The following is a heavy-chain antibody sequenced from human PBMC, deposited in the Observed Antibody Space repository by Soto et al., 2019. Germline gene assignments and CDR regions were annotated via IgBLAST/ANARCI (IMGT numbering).Heavy chain of an antibody. D-gene: IGHD3-9*01. CDR1: GFTFSSYS. Sequence: EVQLVESGGGLVKPGGSLRLSCAASGFTFSSYSMNWVRQAPGKGLEWVSSISSSSSYIYYADSVKGRFTISRDNAKNSLYLQMNSLRAEDTAVYYCASQETYYDILTGYYTKYFDLWGRGTLVTVSS. CDR3: ASQETYYDILTGYYTKYFDL. J-gene: IGHJ2*01. CDR2: ISSSSSYI. V-gene: IGHV3-21*01.